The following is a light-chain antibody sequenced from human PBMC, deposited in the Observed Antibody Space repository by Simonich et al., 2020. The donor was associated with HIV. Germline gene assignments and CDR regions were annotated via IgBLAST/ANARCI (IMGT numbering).Light chain of an antibody. V-gene: IGLV2-14*03. CDR1: GSDFGGYNY. J-gene: IGLJ3*02. Sequence: QSALTQPASVSGSPGQSITISCTGTGSDFGGYNYVSWYQYHPGKAPQLIIYDVSKRPSGVSNRFSGSKSGNTASLTISGLQAEDEADYYCSSYSSSSTWVFGGGTKLTVL. CDR3: SSYSSSSTWV. CDR2: DVS.